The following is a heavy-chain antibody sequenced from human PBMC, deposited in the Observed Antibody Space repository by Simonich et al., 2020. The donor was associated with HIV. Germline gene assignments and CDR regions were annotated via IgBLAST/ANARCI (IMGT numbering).Heavy chain of an antibody. D-gene: IGHD7-27*01. Sequence: EVQLVESGGGLVQPGGSLRLSCAASGFTFSSYWVHWVRQAPGKGVVWVSRSNSDGSSTSYADSGKGRFTISRDNAKNTLYLQMNSLRAEDTAVYYCARAWGDAFDIWGQGTMVTVSS. V-gene: IGHV3-74*01. J-gene: IGHJ3*02. CDR2: SNSDGSST. CDR1: GFTFSSYW. CDR3: ARAWGDAFDI.